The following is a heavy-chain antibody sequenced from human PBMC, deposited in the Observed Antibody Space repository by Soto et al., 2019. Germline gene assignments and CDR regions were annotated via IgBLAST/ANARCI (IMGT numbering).Heavy chain of an antibody. Sequence: GASVKVSCKASGYTFTGYYMHWVRQAPGQGLEWMGWINPNSGGTNYAQKFQGWVTMTRDTSISTAYMELSRLRSDDTAVYYCARGGAVPAAAEDAFDIWGQGTMVTVSS. V-gene: IGHV1-2*04. J-gene: IGHJ3*02. D-gene: IGHD2-2*01. CDR3: ARGGAVPAAAEDAFDI. CDR1: GYTFTGYY. CDR2: INPNSGGT.